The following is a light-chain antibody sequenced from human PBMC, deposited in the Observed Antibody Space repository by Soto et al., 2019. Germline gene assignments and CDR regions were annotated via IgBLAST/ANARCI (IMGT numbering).Light chain of an antibody. J-gene: IGLJ2*01. Sequence: QSVLTQPASVSGSPGQSITISCTGTSSDVGAYNYVSWYQQHPGKVPKLLISEVTKRPSGVSNRFSGSKSGNTASLTISGLQAEDEADYYCSSFTGSTTVVFGGGTQLTVL. CDR1: SSDVGAYNY. CDR3: SSFTGSTTVV. V-gene: IGLV2-14*01. CDR2: EVT.